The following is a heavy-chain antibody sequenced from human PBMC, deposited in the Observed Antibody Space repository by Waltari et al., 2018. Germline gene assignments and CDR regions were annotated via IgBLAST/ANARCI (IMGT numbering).Heavy chain of an antibody. D-gene: IGHD2-21*01. CDR3: ARLRGGEGAFDI. CDR2: IYYSGST. V-gene: IGHV4-59*01. Sequence: QVQLQESGPGLVKPSETLSLTCTVSGGSISSYYWSWIRQPPGKGLEWIGYIYYSGSTNYNPSLKSRVTISVDTSKNQFSLKLSSVTAADTAGYYCARLRGGEGAFDIWGQGTMVTVSS. J-gene: IGHJ3*02. CDR1: GGSISSYY.